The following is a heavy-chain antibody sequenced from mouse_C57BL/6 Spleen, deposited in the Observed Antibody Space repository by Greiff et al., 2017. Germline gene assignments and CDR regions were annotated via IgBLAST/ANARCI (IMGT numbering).Heavy chain of an antibody. D-gene: IGHD1-1*01. CDR1: GYTFTSYW. CDR3: ARSYHYYGSTYFDY. CDR2: IDPSDSET. J-gene: IGHJ2*01. Sequence: QVQLQQPGAELVRPGSSVKLSCKASGYTFTSYWMHWVKPRPIQGLEWIGNIDPSDSETHYNQKFKDKATLTVDKSSSTAYMQLSSLTSEDSAVYYCARSYHYYGSTYFDYWGQGTTLTVSS. V-gene: IGHV1-52*01.